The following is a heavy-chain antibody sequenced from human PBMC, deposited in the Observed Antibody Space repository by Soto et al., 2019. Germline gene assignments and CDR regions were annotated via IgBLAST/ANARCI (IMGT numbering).Heavy chain of an antibody. D-gene: IGHD2-2*01. CDR2: ISYDGSNK. J-gene: IGHJ6*02. Sequence: QVQLVESGGGVVQPGRSLRLSCAASGFTFSSYGMHWVRQAPGKGLEWVAVISYDGSNKYYADSVKGRFTISRDNSKNTLYLQMNSLRAEDTAVYYCAKDNAVPAAIGPTPPANYYDYGMDVWGQGTTVTVSS. CDR3: AKDNAVPAAIGPTPPANYYDYGMDV. CDR1: GFTFSSYG. V-gene: IGHV3-30*18.